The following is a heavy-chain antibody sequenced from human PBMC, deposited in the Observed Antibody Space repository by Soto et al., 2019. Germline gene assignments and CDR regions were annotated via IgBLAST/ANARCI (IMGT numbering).Heavy chain of an antibody. D-gene: IGHD3-22*01. CDR3: TKGVVVITSYFQH. Sequence: GGSLRLSCAASGFTFSTYSMNWVRQAPGKGLEWVAVISYDESNKYYADSVKGRFTISRDNSKNTLYLQMNSLRAEDTAVYYCTKGVVVITSYFQHWGQGTLVTVSS. J-gene: IGHJ1*01. V-gene: IGHV3-30*18. CDR2: ISYDESNK. CDR1: GFTFSTYS.